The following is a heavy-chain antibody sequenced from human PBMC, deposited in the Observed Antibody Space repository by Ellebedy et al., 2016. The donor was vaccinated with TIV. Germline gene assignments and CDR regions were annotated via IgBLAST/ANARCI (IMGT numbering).Heavy chain of an antibody. Sequence: ASVKVSCKASGYTFTSYGISWVRQAPGQGLEWMGWISAYNGNTNYAQKLQGRVTMTTDTSTSTAYMELRSLRSDDTAVYYCALELVGFLKGDAFDIWGQGTTVTVSS. J-gene: IGHJ3*02. CDR1: GYTFTSYG. CDR2: ISAYNGNT. V-gene: IGHV1-18*01. CDR3: ALELVGFLKGDAFDI. D-gene: IGHD1-1*01.